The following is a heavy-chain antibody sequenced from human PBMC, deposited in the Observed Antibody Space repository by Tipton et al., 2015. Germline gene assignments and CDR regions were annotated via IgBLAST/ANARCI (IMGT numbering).Heavy chain of an antibody. CDR3: ARVDYGDYVHYFDY. V-gene: IGHV4-39*07. Sequence: GLVKPSETLSLTCDVSGGSISTSLYYWGWIRQPPGKGLEWIGEINHSGSTNYNPSLKSRVTISVDTSKNQFSLKLSSVTAADTAVYYCARVDYGDYVHYFDYWGQGTLVTVSS. CDR2: INHSGST. CDR1: GGSISTSLYY. J-gene: IGHJ4*02. D-gene: IGHD4-17*01.